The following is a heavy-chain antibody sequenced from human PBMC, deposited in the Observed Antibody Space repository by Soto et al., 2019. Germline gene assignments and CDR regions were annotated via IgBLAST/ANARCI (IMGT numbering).Heavy chain of an antibody. V-gene: IGHV3-11*05. Sequence: QVQLVESGGGLVKPGGSLRLSCAASGFTFSDYYMSWIRQAPGKGLEWVSYISSSSSYTNYADSVKGRFTISRDNAKNSLYLQMKSLRAEDTAVYYCARIIAAAGGRRYFDLWGRGTLVTVSS. CDR2: ISSSSSYT. J-gene: IGHJ2*01. CDR1: GFTFSDYY. D-gene: IGHD6-13*01. CDR3: ARIIAAAGGRRYFDL.